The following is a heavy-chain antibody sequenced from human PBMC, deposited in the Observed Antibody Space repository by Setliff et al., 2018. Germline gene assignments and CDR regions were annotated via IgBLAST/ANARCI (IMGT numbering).Heavy chain of an antibody. D-gene: IGHD6-19*01. CDR1: GYSISSAYY. J-gene: IGHJ4*02. CDR2: IHSGTT. CDR3: ARVGDHQTYSSGWYLDY. Sequence: SETLSLTCAVSGYSISSAYYWGWIRQPPGKGLEWIGSIHSGTTYYNPPLKSRVTISVDTSKNQFSLKLSSVTAADTAVYYCARVGDHQTYSSGWYLDYWGQGTLVTVSS. V-gene: IGHV4-38-2*01.